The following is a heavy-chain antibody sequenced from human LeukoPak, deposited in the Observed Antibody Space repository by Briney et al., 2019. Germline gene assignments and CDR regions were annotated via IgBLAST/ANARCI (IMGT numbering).Heavy chain of an antibody. CDR1: GYTFTGYC. J-gene: IGHJ6*03. V-gene: IGHV1-2*02. CDR3: AGDGCSSTSCPPWNYYYYMDV. CDR2: INPNSGGT. D-gene: IGHD2-2*01. Sequence: ASVKVSCKASGYTFTGYCMHWVRQAPGQGLEWMGWINPNSGGTNYAQKFQGRVTMTRDTSISTAYMELSRLRSDDTAVYYCAGDGCSSTSCPPWNYYYYMDVWGKGTTVTVSS.